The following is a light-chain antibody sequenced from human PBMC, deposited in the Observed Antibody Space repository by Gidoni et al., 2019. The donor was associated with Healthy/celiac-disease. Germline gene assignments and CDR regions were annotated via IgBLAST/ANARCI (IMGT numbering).Light chain of an antibody. CDR3: QQYNNWPRA. J-gene: IGKJ1*01. CDR1: QSVSSN. CDR2: GAS. V-gene: IGKV3-15*01. Sequence: EIVMTQSPATLSVSPRERATLSCRASQSVSSNLAWHQQKPGQAPRLLIYGASTRATGIPARFSGSGSGTEFTLTISSLQSEDFAVYYCQQYNNWPRAFXXXTKVEIK.